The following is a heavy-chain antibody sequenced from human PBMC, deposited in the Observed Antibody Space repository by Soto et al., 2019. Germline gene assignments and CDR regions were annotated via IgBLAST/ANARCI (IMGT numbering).Heavy chain of an antibody. V-gene: IGHV3-66*04. CDR2: IYSGGST. J-gene: IGHJ4*02. Sequence: EVQLVESGGGLVQPGGSLRLSCAASGVTVSSNYMSWVRQAPGKGLEWVSVIYSGGSTYYADSVKGRFTISRDNSKNTLYLQMNSLRAEDTAVYYCARHGYTYGGGYFDYGGQGTLVTVSS. CDR3: ARHGYTYGGGYFDY. D-gene: IGHD5-18*01. CDR1: GVTVSSNY.